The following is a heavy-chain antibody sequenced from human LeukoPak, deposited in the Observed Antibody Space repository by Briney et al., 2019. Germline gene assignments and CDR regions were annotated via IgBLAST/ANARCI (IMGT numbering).Heavy chain of an antibody. Sequence: SETLSLTCTVSGGSISSSSYSWGWIRQHPGKGLEWIGYIYNSGSSYYNPSLKSRVTMSVDTSKNQFSLKLRSVTAADTAVYYCARTITIYGVPCYFDYWGQGTLVTVSS. D-gene: IGHD3-3*01. CDR2: IYNSGSS. CDR1: GGSISSSSYS. J-gene: IGHJ4*02. V-gene: IGHV4-31*03. CDR3: ARTITIYGVPCYFDY.